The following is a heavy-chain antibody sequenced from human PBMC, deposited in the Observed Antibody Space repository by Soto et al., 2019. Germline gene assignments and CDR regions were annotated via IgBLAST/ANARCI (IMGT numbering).Heavy chain of an antibody. J-gene: IGHJ4*02. CDR1: GYTFSSYG. D-gene: IGHD5-18*01. CDR2: FNTYNGNT. V-gene: IGHV1-18*01. Sequence: QVQLVQSGAEVKKPGASVKVSCKASGYTFSSYGITWVRQAPGQRLEWMGWFNTYNGNTNYAQKFQGRVTMTTDTSTSTAYMELRSLRSDDTAVYYCARERGGYSYGDYWGQGARVTVSS. CDR3: ARERGGYSYGDY.